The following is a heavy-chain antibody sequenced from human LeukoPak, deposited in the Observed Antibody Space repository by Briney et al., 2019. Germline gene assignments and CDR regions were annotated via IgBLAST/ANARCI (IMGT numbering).Heavy chain of an antibody. CDR1: GFTFSSYA. Sequence: GRSLRLSCAASGFTFSSYAVSWVRQAPGKGLEWVSAISGSGGSTYYADSVKGRFTISRDNSKNTLYLQMNSLRAEDTAVYYCASPYSSGWTLIDYWGQGTLVTVSS. CDR3: ASPYSSGWTLIDY. D-gene: IGHD6-19*01. J-gene: IGHJ4*02. CDR2: ISGSGGST. V-gene: IGHV3-23*01.